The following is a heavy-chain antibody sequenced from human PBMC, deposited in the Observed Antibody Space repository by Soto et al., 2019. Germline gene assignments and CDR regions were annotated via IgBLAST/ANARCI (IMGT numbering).Heavy chain of an antibody. CDR1: GGSFSDFA. CDR2: IIPMFAAT. D-gene: IGHD2-15*01. CDR3: ARGAIVAVPAALSSYHDYTNYRFDS. J-gene: IGHJ4*02. Sequence: QVQLAQSGAEMTKPGSSVKVSCRASGGSFSDFAFSWVRQAPGQGLEWMGGIIPMFAATKYAQRLQDRVTITPHESTNTVYLALNSLTSEDTAIYYCARGAIVAVPAALSSYHDYTNYRFDSWGQGTLVTVSS. V-gene: IGHV1-69*01.